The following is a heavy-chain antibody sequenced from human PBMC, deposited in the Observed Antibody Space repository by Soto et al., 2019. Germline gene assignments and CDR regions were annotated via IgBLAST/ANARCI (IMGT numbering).Heavy chain of an antibody. J-gene: IGHJ3*02. CDR2: MSAYNGNT. V-gene: IGHV1-18*04. D-gene: IGHD2-8*01. CDR3: ARDAVLMVYTLNAFDI. Sequence: ASVKVSCKASGYTFTSYGISWVRQAPGQGLEWVGWMSAYNGNTNYAQKIQGRVTMTTDPSTSTAYMELRSLTSDDTAVYYCARDAVLMVYTLNAFDIWGQGTMVTVSS. CDR1: GYTFTSYG.